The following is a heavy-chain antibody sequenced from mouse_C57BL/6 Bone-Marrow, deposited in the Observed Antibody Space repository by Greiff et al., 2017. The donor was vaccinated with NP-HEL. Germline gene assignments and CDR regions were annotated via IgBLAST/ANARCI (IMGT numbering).Heavy chain of an antibody. V-gene: IGHV5-6*01. CDR3: ARRGTGRYFDY. CDR2: ISSGGSYT. J-gene: IGHJ2*01. D-gene: IGHD4-1*01. CDR1: GFTFSSYG. Sequence: EVQLVESGGDLVKPGGSLKLSCAASGFTFSSYGMSWVRQTPDKRLEWVATISSGGSYTYYPDSAKGRFTISRDNAKNTLYLQMSSLKSEDTAMYYCARRGTGRYFDYWGQGTTLTVSS.